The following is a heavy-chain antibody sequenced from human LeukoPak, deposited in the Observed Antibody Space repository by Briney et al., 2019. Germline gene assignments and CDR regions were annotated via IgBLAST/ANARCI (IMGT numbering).Heavy chain of an antibody. CDR1: GYSFTSYW. CDR3: ASSSVVGATRGYYFDY. CDR2: IYSGGST. Sequence: GESLKISCKGSGYSFTSYWIGWVRQMPGKGLEWVSVIYSGGSTYYADSVKGRFTISRDNSKNTLYLQMNSLRAEDTAVYYCASSSVVGATRGYYFDYWGQGTLVTVSS. D-gene: IGHD1-26*01. J-gene: IGHJ4*02. V-gene: IGHV3-53*01.